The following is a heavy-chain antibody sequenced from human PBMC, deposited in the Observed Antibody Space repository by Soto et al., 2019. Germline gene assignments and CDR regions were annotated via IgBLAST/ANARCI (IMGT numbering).Heavy chain of an antibody. CDR3: ARVSSGRHYDFWSGYRLGGWFDP. CDR2: INHSGST. Sequence: SETLSLTCAVYGGSFSGYYWSWIRQPPGKGLEWIGEINHSGSTNYNPSLKSRVTISVDTSKNQFSLKLSSVTAADTAVYYCARVSSGRHYDFWSGYRLGGWFDPWGQGTLVTVSS. D-gene: IGHD3-3*01. V-gene: IGHV4-34*01. CDR1: GGSFSGYY. J-gene: IGHJ5*02.